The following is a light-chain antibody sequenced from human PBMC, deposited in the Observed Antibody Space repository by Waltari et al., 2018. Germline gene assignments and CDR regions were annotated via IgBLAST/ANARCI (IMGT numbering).Light chain of an antibody. CDR2: VVI. Sequence: QSALTQPPSASGSPGQSVTISCTGTSSDVGNYNYASWYQPHPGKAPNFLIFVVINRPSWVPDRFSVSKSGNTASLTVSGLQAEDEADYYCSSYAGSNNVVFGGGTKLTVL. CDR3: SSYAGSNNVV. CDR1: SSDVGNYNY. J-gene: IGLJ2*01. V-gene: IGLV2-8*01.